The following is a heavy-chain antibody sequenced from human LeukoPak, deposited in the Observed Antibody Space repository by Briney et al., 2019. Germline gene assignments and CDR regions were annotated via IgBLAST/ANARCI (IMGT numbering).Heavy chain of an antibody. D-gene: IGHD2-15*01. CDR3: VREAGYCAPVCVKTNWFDP. V-gene: IGHV3-23*01. Sequence: AGGSLRLSCAASGFPFSSHAMSWVRQPPGKGLEWVAAISNGKTYYADSVRGRFAISRDDSTNTVYLHMNSLRDEDTALYHCVREAGYCAPVCVKTNWFDPWGQATLVTVSS. J-gene: IGHJ5*02. CDR2: ISNGKT. CDR1: GFPFSSHA.